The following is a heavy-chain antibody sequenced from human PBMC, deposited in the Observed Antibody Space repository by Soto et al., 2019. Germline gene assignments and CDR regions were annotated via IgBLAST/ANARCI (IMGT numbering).Heavy chain of an antibody. D-gene: IGHD3-22*01. CDR3: AYYYDSSGYQYYFDY. CDR2: ISGSGGST. J-gene: IGHJ4*02. CDR1: GFTFSSYS. V-gene: IGHV3-23*01. Sequence: GGSLRLSCAASGFTFSSYSMRWVRQAPGKGLEWVSAISGSGGSTYYADSVKGRFTISRDNSKNTLYLQMNSLRAEDTAIYYCAYYYDSSGYQYYFDYRGQGTLVTVSS.